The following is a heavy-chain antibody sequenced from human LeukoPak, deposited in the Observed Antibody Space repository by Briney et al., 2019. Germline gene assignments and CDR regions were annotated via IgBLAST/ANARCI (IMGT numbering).Heavy chain of an antibody. CDR3: AKERVVAAAGIYDYFDS. Sequence: PGGSLRLSCAASGFTFSTYGMHWVRQGPGKGLEWVAVISYDGKGSKKYYADSVKGRFTISRDNSKNTLYLQMNSLRAEDTAVYYCAKERVVAAAGIYDYFDSWGQGTLVTVSS. CDR1: GFTFSTYG. J-gene: IGHJ4*02. D-gene: IGHD6-13*01. CDR2: ISYDGKGSKK. V-gene: IGHV3-30*18.